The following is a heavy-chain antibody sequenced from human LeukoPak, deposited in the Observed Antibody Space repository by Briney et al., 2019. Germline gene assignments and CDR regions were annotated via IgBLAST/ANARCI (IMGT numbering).Heavy chain of an antibody. J-gene: IGHJ4*02. D-gene: IGHD6-19*01. CDR2: IYPGDSDT. CDR3: ARGGGIAVSGTFFDY. V-gene: IGHV5-51*01. Sequence: GESLKISFQGSGSRFTSYWIGWVRQMPGKGLEWMGIIYPGDSDTRYSPSFQGQVTISADESITTAYLQWRSLKASDTAMYYCARGGGIAVSGTFFDYWGQGSLVTVSS. CDR1: GSRFTSYW.